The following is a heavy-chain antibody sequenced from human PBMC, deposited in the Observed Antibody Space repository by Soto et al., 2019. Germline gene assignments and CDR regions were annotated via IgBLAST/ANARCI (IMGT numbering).Heavy chain of an antibody. J-gene: IGHJ4*02. CDR3: ARRYGGKFDF. Sequence: SETLSLTCTVSGGPISNYYWRWIRQPPGKGLEWIGYIYYSGSTNYNPSLKSRVTISVDTSKNQFSLKLSSVTAADTAVYYCARRYGGKFDFWGQGTLVTVSS. D-gene: IGHD1-26*01. CDR2: IYYSGST. CDR1: GGPISNYY. V-gene: IGHV4-59*01.